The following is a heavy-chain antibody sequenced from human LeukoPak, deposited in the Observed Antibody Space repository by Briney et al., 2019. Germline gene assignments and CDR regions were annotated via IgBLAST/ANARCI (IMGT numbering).Heavy chain of an antibody. Sequence: SVTVSCKASGGTFIIYAISWVRQAPGQGLEWMGGIIPIFGTANYTQKFQGRVTITADESASTAYMELSSLRSEDTAVYYCASAPPQHSSSWPLYYYYGMDVWGQGTTVTVSS. CDR3: ASAPPQHSSSWPLYYYYGMDV. V-gene: IGHV1-69*13. CDR1: GGTFIIYA. J-gene: IGHJ6*02. CDR2: IIPIFGTA. D-gene: IGHD6-13*01.